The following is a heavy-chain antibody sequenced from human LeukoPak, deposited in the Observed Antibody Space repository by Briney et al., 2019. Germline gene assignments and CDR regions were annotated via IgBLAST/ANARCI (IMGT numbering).Heavy chain of an antibody. CDR2: ISYSGST. Sequence: SETLSLTCTVSGGSISSYYWSWIRQPPGKGLEWIGYISYSGSTSFNPSLKSRVTISVDTSKNQFSLKLSSVTAADTAVYYCAREGTAGTNLNWFDPWGQGTLVTVSA. V-gene: IGHV4-59*01. CDR1: GGSISSYY. CDR3: AREGTAGTNLNWFDP. J-gene: IGHJ5*02. D-gene: IGHD1-1*01.